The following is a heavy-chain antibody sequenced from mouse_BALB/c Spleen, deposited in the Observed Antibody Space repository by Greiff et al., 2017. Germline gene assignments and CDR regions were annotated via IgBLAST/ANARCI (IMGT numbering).Heavy chain of an antibody. CDR2: ISSGGST. CDR1: GFTFSSYA. CDR3: AREAPYAMDY. J-gene: IGHJ4*01. Sequence: EVQRVESGGGLVKPGGSLKLSCAASGFTFSSYAMSWVRQTPEKRLEWVASISSGGSTYYPDSVKGRFTISRDNARNILYLQMSSLRSEDTAMYYCAREAPYAMDYWGQGTSVTVSS. V-gene: IGHV5-6-5*01.